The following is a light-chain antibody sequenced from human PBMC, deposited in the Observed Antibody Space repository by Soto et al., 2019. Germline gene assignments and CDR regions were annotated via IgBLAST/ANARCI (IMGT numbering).Light chain of an antibody. CDR3: CSYVVGTTFAWV. Sequence: QSALTQAASVSGSPGQSITISCTGTSSDFGNYNPVSWYQQHPGKAPKLLIYEVSKRPSGVSPRFSGSKSGNTASLTISGLLAEDEADYYCCSYVVGTTFAWVFGGGTKLTVL. V-gene: IGLV2-23*02. J-gene: IGLJ3*02. CDR2: EVS. CDR1: SSDFGNYNP.